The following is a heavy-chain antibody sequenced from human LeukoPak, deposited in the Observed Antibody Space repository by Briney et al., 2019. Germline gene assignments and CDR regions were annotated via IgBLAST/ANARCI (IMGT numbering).Heavy chain of an antibody. CDR3: ARPTGNYDHWRWYFDL. CDR1: GGSISSGGYY. Sequence: PSQTLSLTCTVSGGSISSGGYYWSWIRQPPGKGLEWIGYIYHSGSTYYNPSLKSRVTISLDTSKRQFSLKLSSVTAADTAVYYCARPTGNYDHWRWYFDLWGRGTLVTVSS. V-gene: IGHV4-30-2*01. D-gene: IGHD1-7*01. CDR2: IYHSGST. J-gene: IGHJ2*01.